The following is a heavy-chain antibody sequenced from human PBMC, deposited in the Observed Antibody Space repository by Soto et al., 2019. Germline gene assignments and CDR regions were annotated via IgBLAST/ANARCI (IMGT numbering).Heavy chain of an antibody. V-gene: IGHV3-48*03. CDR1: GFSFSDYE. CDR3: AIGYYSKKFDY. J-gene: IGHJ4*02. Sequence: GGSLRLSCAASGFSFSDYEMNWVRQAPGKGLEWVSYSSRSGSTIEYADSVKGRFTISRDYAKTSLYLQMNSLRVEDTAVYYCAIGYYSKKFDYWGQGTLVTVSS. D-gene: IGHD3-22*01. CDR2: SSRSGSTI.